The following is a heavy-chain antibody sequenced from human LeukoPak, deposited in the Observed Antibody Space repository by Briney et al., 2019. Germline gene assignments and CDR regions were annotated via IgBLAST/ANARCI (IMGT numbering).Heavy chain of an antibody. Sequence: SSETLSLTCAVYGGSFSGYYWSWIRQPPGKGLEWIGEIKHSGSTNYNPSLKSRVTISVDTSKNQFSLKLSSVTAADTAVYYCARGVPRIYGSGSYLDYWGQGTLVTVSS. V-gene: IGHV4-34*01. D-gene: IGHD3-10*01. CDR3: ARGVPRIYGSGSYLDY. CDR1: GGSFSGYY. CDR2: IKHSGST. J-gene: IGHJ4*02.